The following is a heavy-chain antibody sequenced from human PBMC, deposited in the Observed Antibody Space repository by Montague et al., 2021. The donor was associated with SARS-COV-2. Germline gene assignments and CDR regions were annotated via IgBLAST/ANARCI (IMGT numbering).Heavy chain of an antibody. CDR1: GGSVSSSSYY. V-gene: IGHV4-39*01. D-gene: IGHD3-10*01. CDR2: IYYTGST. J-gene: IGHJ3*02. CDR3: ARHITGSGNAFDI. Sequence: SETLSLTRTASGGSVSSSSYYWGWIRQPPGKGLEWIGSIYYTGSTYYNPSLKSRVTISVDTSKNQFSLKLSSVTAADTAVYYCARHITGSGNAFDIWGQGTMVTVSS.